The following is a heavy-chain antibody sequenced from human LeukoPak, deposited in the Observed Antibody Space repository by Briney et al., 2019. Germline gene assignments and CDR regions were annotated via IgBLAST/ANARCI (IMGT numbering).Heavy chain of an antibody. V-gene: IGHV4-34*01. Sequence: SETLSLTCAVYGGSFSGYYWSWIRQPPGKGLEWIGEINRSGSTNYNPSLKSRVTISVDTSKNQFSLKLSSVTAADTAVYYCARGSGVAAAGSADYWGQGTLVTVSS. D-gene: IGHD6-13*01. CDR2: INRSGST. CDR3: ARGSGVAAAGSADY. J-gene: IGHJ4*02. CDR1: GGSFSGYY.